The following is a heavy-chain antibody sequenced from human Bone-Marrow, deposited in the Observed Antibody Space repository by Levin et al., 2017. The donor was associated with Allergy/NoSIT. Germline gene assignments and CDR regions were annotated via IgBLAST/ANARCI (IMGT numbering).Heavy chain of an antibody. CDR2: IWYDGTYK. J-gene: IGHJ3*02. V-gene: IGHV3-33*01. CDR3: ARFGIAAAGSDAFDI. CDR1: GFTFSSYG. Sequence: GGSLRLSCAASGFTFSSYGMHWVRQAPGKGLEWVAVIWYDGTYKYYADSVKGRFTISRDNSKNTLYLQMNSLRAEDTAVYYCARFGIAAAGSDAFDIWGQGTMVTVSS. D-gene: IGHD6-13*01.